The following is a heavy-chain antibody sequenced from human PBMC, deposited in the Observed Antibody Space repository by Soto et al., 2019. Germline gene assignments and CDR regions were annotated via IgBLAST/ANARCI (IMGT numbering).Heavy chain of an antibody. D-gene: IGHD1-1*01. Sequence: QVQLVESGGGVVQPGRSLRLSCAASGFTFSSYGIHWVRQAPGKGLEWVAVISYDGSNKYYADSVKGRFTISRDNSKNTLYLQMNSLRAEDTAVYYCAKDLTGTVLGYFDYWGQGTLVTVSS. CDR2: ISYDGSNK. J-gene: IGHJ4*02. V-gene: IGHV3-30*18. CDR1: GFTFSSYG. CDR3: AKDLTGTVLGYFDY.